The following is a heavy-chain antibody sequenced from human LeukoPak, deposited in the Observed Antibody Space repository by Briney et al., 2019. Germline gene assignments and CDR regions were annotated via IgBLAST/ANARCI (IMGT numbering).Heavy chain of an antibody. CDR1: GFTFSNYW. CDR2: IKQDGSET. Sequence: GGSLRLSCAASGFTFSNYWMSWVRQAPGKGLEWVANIKQDGSETYYVDSVKGRFTISRDNAKNSLFLQMNSLRAEDTAVYYCAREVFDFWSGYSYGMDVWGQGTTVTVSS. J-gene: IGHJ6*02. CDR3: AREVFDFWSGYSYGMDV. D-gene: IGHD3-3*01. V-gene: IGHV3-7*03.